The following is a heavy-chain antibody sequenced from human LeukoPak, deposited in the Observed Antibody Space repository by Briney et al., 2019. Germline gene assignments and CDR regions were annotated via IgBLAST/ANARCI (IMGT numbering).Heavy chain of an antibody. D-gene: IGHD3-16*01. Sequence: ASVKVSCKASGYNLTTYHMHWVRQAPGHGLEWMGIITSTGTTTICAQKFPGRVTMTRDTSTSTVYMDLSSLRSDDTAVYYCATEYVRTHYFDWWGQGTLVTVSS. CDR1: GYNLTTYH. CDR3: ATEYVRTHYFDW. V-gene: IGHV1-46*01. CDR2: ITSTGTTT. J-gene: IGHJ4*02.